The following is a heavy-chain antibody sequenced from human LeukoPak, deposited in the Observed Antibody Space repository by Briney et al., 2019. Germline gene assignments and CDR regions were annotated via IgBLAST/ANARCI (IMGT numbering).Heavy chain of an antibody. Sequence: PGGSLRLSCAASGFTFNNYAMTWVRQASGKGLEWVSAISRSGGSTYYADSVKGRFTISRDNAKHSLYLQMNSLSAEDTAVYYCAELGITMIGGVWGKGTTVTISS. D-gene: IGHD3-10*02. V-gene: IGHV3-23*01. CDR2: ISRSGGST. CDR1: GFTFNNYA. J-gene: IGHJ6*04. CDR3: AELGITMIGGV.